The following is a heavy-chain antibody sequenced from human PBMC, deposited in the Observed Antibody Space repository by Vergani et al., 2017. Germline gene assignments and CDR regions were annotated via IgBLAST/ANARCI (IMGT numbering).Heavy chain of an antibody. CDR2: IYHSGRP. V-gene: IGHV4-38-2*02. Sequence: QVQLQESGPGLVKPSETLSLTCTVSGYSISSGHYWGWCRQPPGKGLEWIGSIYHSGRPYYNPPLKSRVTISVDTSKNQFSLKLSSVTAADTAVYYCAITEYSSGYYWGQGTLVIVSS. CDR3: AITEYSSGYY. D-gene: IGHD3-22*01. J-gene: IGHJ4*02. CDR1: GYSISSGHY.